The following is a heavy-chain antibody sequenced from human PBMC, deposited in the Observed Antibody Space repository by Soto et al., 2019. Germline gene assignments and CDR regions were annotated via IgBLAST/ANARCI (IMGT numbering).Heavy chain of an antibody. J-gene: IGHJ5*02. Sequence: GGSLRLSCAASGFTVSSNYMSWVRQGPGKGLEWVSVIYSGGSTYYADSVKGRFTISRDNSKNTLYLQMKSMRAEDTAVYYCDGGWWLPPRTFDIWGQGTLVTVSS. CDR1: GFTVSSNY. CDR3: DGGWWLPPRTFDI. D-gene: IGHD5-12*01. V-gene: IGHV3-53*01. CDR2: IYSGGST.